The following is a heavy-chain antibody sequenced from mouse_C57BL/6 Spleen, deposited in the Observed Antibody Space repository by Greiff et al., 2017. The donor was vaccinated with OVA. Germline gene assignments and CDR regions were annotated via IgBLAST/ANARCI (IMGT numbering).Heavy chain of an antibody. CDR1: GFTFSDYG. Sequence: EVKLMESGGGLVKPGGSLKLSCAASGFTFSDYGMHWVRQAPEKGLEWVAYISSGSSTIYYADTVKGRFTISRDNAKNTLFLQMTSLRSEDTAMYYCARGDENAYWGQGTLVTVSA. D-gene: IGHD3-3*01. V-gene: IGHV5-17*01. J-gene: IGHJ3*01. CDR3: ARGDENAY. CDR2: ISSGSSTI.